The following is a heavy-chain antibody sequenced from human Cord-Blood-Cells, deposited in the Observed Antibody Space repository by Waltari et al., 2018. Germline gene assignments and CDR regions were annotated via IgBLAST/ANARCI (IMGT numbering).Heavy chain of an antibody. Sequence: QLQLQESGPGLVKPSETLSLTCTVSGGSISSSSYYWGWIRQPPGKGLEWIGSIYYSGSTYYNPSLKSRVTISVDTSKNQFSLKLGSVTAADTAVYYCARSVGRDVVVVAAFDYWGQGTLVTVSS. CDR1: GGSISSSSYY. CDR3: ARSVGRDVVVVAAFDY. D-gene: IGHD2-15*01. CDR2: IYYSGST. J-gene: IGHJ4*02. V-gene: IGHV4-39*01.